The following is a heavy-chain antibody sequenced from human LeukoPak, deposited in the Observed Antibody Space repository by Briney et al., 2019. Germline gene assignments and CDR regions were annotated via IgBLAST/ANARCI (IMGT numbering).Heavy chain of an antibody. J-gene: IGHJ4*02. CDR1: GDSIRSDR. V-gene: IGHV4-4*09. CDR3: ARTPARSGWAYYFDY. CDR2: IYNTATT. Sequence: PETRSLTCAVSGDSIRSDRWNWIRQIPGKGLEWIGYIYNTATTNYNHSFRTRVTMSLDTSNNQFSLRLTSVTAADTAVYYCARTPARSGWAYYFDYWGQGAMVTVSS. D-gene: IGHD6-19*01.